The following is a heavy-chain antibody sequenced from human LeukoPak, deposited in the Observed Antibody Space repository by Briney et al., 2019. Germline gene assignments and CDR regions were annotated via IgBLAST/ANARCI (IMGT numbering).Heavy chain of an antibody. J-gene: IGHJ4*02. V-gene: IGHV3-21*01. CDR1: GFTFSSYS. Sequence: GGSLRLSCAASGFTFSSYSMNWVRQAPGKGLEWVSSISSSSSYIYYADSVKGRFTISRDNAKNSLYLQMNSLRAEDTAVYYCAKQGGSWDYVFDYWGQGTLVTVSS. D-gene: IGHD6-13*01. CDR3: AKQGGSWDYVFDY. CDR2: ISSSSSYI.